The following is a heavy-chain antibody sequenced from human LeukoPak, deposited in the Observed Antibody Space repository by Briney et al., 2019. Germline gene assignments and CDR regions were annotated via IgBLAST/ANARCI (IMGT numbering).Heavy chain of an antibody. CDR3: ARPQGAAGTRPLGAFDI. CDR1: GYTFTSYD. D-gene: IGHD6-13*01. Sequence: SVKVSCKASGYTFTSYDISWVRQAPGQGLEWMGGIIPIFGTANYAQKFQGRVTITTDESTSTAYMELSSLRSEDTAVYYCARPQGAAGTRPLGAFDIWGQGTMVTVSS. J-gene: IGHJ3*02. V-gene: IGHV1-69*05. CDR2: IIPIFGTA.